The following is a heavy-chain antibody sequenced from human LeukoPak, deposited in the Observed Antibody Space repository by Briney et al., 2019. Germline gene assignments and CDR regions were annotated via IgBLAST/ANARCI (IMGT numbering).Heavy chain of an antibody. Sequence: PSETLSLTCTVSGGSISRYYWSWLRQPAGKGLEWIGHIYSSGSTNYNPSLKSRVTMSIDMSKNQVSLKLSSVTAAVTAVYYCARGGGYSNTSPYYYMDVLGKGTTVTVSS. CDR2: IYSSGST. D-gene: IGHD6-6*01. CDR3: ARGGGYSNTSPYYYMDV. CDR1: GGSISRYY. J-gene: IGHJ6*03. V-gene: IGHV4-4*07.